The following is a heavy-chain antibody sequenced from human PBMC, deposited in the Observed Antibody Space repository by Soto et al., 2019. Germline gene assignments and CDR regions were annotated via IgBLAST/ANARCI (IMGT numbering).Heavy chain of an antibody. CDR2: INHSGST. CDR3: ARTVVVTAIQRYFDY. CDR1: GGSFSGYY. D-gene: IGHD2-21*02. J-gene: IGHJ4*02. Sequence: SETLSLTCAVYGGSFSGYYWTWIRQPPGTGLEWIGEINHSGSTNYNPSLKSRVTISVDTSKNQFSLKLSSVTAADTAVYYCARTVVVTAIQRYFDYWGQGTLVTVSS. V-gene: IGHV4-34*01.